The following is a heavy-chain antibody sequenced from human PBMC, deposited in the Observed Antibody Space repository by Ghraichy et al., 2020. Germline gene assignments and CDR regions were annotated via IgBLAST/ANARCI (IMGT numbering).Heavy chain of an antibody. CDR1: GGSISSGGYY. CDR3: ARTAGKYSYGSPRTPIDY. CDR2: IYYSGST. V-gene: IGHV4-31*02. Sequence: SQTLSLTCTVSGGSISSGGYYWSWIRQHPGKGLEWIGYIYYSGSTYYNPSLKSRVTISVDTSKNQFSLKLSSVTAADTAVYYCARTAGKYSYGSPRTPIDYWGQGTLVTVSS. J-gene: IGHJ4*02. D-gene: IGHD5-18*01.